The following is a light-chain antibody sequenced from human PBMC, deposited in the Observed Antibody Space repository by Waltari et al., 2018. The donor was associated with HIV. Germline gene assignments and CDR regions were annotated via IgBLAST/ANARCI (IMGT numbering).Light chain of an antibody. CDR3: QQYGGSPRT. V-gene: IGKV3-20*01. J-gene: IGKJ2*01. CDR1: QSVSSTY. CDR2: GAS. Sequence: MQSPGTLSLSPGERATLSCRASQSVSSTYLAWYQQKPGQAPRLLIYGASRRATGIPDRFSGSGSGTDFTLTISRLEPEDFAVYFCQQYGGSPRTFGQGTKLEI.